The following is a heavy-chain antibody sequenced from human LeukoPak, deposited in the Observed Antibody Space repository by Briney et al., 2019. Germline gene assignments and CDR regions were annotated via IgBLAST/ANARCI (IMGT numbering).Heavy chain of an antibody. CDR1: GFTFSPYV. J-gene: IGHJ6*02. CDR2: ISHDGTNS. CDR3: AKTQLILPRTYYGIAV. D-gene: IGHD1-1*01. Sequence: PGRSLTLSSEASGFTFSPYVMHCVRQAPGKGLEWMALISHDGTNSYYADSVKSRFTISRDNSKNTLFLEMSSLRSEDTAMYYCAKTQLILPRTYYGIAVWGQGTTVIVSS. V-gene: IGHV3-30*18.